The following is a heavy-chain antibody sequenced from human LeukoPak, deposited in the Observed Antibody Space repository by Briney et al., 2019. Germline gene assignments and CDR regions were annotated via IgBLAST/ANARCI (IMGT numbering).Heavy chain of an antibody. CDR1: GFTFSSYA. D-gene: IGHD3-10*01. CDR3: ARDFITMVRGPGYFDY. CDR2: ISYDGSNK. Sequence: GRSLRLSCAASGFTFSSYAMHWVRQAPGKGLEWVAVISYDGSNKYYADSVKGRFTISRDNSKNTLYLQMNSLRAEDTAVYYCARDFITMVRGPGYFDYWGQGTLVTVSS. J-gene: IGHJ4*02. V-gene: IGHV3-30*04.